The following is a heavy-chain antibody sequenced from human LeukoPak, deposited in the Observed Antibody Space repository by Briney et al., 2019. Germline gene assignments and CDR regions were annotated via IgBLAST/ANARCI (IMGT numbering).Heavy chain of an antibody. J-gene: IGHJ4*02. CDR3: AREAMVRGVIGDY. D-gene: IGHD3-10*01. V-gene: IGHV3-48*03. Sequence: GGSLRLSCAASGSTFSSYEMNWVRQAPGKGLEWVSYISSSGSTIYYADSVKGRFTISRDNAKNSLYLQMNSLRAEDTAVYYCAREAMVRGVIGDYWGQGTLVTVSS. CDR2: ISSSGSTI. CDR1: GSTFSSYE.